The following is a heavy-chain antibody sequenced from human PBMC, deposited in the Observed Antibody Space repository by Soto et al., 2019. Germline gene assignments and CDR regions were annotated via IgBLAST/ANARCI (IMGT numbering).Heavy chain of an antibody. CDR1: GGSISSGGYS. V-gene: IGHV4-30-2*01. J-gene: IGHJ4*02. D-gene: IGHD3-3*01. Sequence: QLQLQESGSGLVKPSQTLSLTCAVSGGSISSGGYSWSWIRQPPGKGLEWIGYIYHSGSTYYNPSFKRRVTISRYRSTNQFSLKLISVTTTDTAVYYCARLPSIFGHFDYWGQGTLVTVSS. CDR3: ARLPSIFGHFDY. CDR2: IYHSGST.